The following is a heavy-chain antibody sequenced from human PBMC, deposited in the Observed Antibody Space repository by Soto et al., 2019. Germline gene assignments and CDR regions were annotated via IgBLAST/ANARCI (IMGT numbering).Heavy chain of an antibody. CDR1: GFTFRTNW. D-gene: IGHD6-13*01. CDR3: ARGGWDSSSWMGYNWFDP. Sequence: PGGSLRLSCVVSGFTFRTNWMHWVRQAPGKGLVWVSRINSDGSSTSYADSVKGRFTISRENAKNSLYLQMNSLRAGDTAVYYCARGGWDSSSWMGYNWFDPWGQGTLVTSPQ. V-gene: IGHV3-74*01. CDR2: INSDGSST. J-gene: IGHJ5*02.